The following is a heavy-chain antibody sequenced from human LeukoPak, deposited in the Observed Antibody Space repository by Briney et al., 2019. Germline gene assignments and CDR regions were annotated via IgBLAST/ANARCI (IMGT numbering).Heavy chain of an antibody. CDR2: ISYDGSNK. V-gene: IGHV3-30-3*01. D-gene: IGHD5-18*01. CDR3: ARDWGYSYGSSDY. J-gene: IGHJ4*02. Sequence: GRSLRLSCAASGFTFNSYAMHWVRQAPGKGLEWVAVISYDGSNKYYADSVKGRFTISRDNSKNTLYLQMNSLRAEDTAVYYCARDWGYSYGSSDYWGQGTLVTVSS. CDR1: GFTFNSYA.